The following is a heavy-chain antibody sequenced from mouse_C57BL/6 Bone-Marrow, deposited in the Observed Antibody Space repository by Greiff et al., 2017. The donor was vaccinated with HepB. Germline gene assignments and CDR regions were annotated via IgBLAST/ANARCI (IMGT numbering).Heavy chain of an antibody. CDR1: GIDFSRYW. V-gene: IGHV4-1*01. J-gene: IGHJ2*01. CDR2: INPDSSTI. D-gene: IGHD1-1*01. Sequence: ASGIDFSRYWMSWVRRAPWKGLEWIGEINPDSSTINYAPSLKDKFIISRDNAKNTLYLQMSKVRSEDTALYYCARQWADYGSNYFDYWGQGTTLTVSS. CDR3: ARQWADYGSNYFDY.